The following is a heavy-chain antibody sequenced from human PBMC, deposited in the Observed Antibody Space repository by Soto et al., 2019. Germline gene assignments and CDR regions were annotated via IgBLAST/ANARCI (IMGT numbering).Heavy chain of an antibody. Sequence: GGSLRLSCAASGFTFDDYAMHWVRQAPGKGLEWVSGISWNSGSIGYADSVKGRFTISRDNAKNSLYLQMNSLRAEDTALYYCAKALMGIAVAIFDYWGQGTLVTVSS. J-gene: IGHJ4*02. D-gene: IGHD6-19*01. CDR3: AKALMGIAVAIFDY. V-gene: IGHV3-9*01. CDR1: GFTFDDYA. CDR2: ISWNSGSI.